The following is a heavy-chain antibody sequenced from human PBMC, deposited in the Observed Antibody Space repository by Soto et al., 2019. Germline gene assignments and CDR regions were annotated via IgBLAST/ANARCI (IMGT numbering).Heavy chain of an antibody. J-gene: IGHJ4*02. D-gene: IGHD2-8*02. CDR1: GFTFKRYT. CDR2: MSYDGSKK. Sequence: QVQLVQSGGGVVRPGGSLRLSCVASGFTFKRYTMHWVRQAPGKGLEWVALMSYDGSKKYYADSVKGRLTISRDSSKNTLLLEMEGLRHEDTALYYCARVSGLLAFDYWGQGSLVSVSA. V-gene: IGHV3-30*04. CDR3: ARVSGLLAFDY.